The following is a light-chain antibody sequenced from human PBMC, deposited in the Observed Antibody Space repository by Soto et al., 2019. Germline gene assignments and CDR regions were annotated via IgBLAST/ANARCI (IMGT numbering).Light chain of an antibody. CDR2: NVY. J-gene: IGLJ1*01. CDR3: SAYTVSRTYV. Sequence: QSLLTQPASVSGSPGQSITTSCTGTSSDVGAYNFVSWHQQHPGKAPKLMIYNVYDRPSGISYRFSGSKSGNTASLTISGLQGEEEADYYCSAYTVSRTYVFGTGTKVTVL. V-gene: IGLV2-14*03. CDR1: SSDVGAYNF.